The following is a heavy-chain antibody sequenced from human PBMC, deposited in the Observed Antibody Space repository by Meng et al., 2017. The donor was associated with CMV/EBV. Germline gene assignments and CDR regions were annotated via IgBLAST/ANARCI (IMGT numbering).Heavy chain of an antibody. CDR2: IIPFHGKA. J-gene: IGHJ6*02. CDR1: GDTFSSYA. V-gene: IGHV1-69*10. Sequence: SVKVSCKASGDTFSSYAISWVRQAPGQGLEWMGGIIPFHGKANYAQKVQGRVTITADKSTSTAYMELSSLRSEDTAVYYCARDVVDYCRSTSCCQYYYDYCMDDWGQGTTVTVSS. D-gene: IGHD2-2*01. CDR3: ARDVVDYCRSTSCCQYYYDYCMDD.